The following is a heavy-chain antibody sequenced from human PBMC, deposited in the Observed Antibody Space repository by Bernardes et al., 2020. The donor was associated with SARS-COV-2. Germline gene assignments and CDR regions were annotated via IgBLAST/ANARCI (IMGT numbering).Heavy chain of an antibody. V-gene: IGHV3-23*01. J-gene: IGHJ3*02. CDR1: GFTFSSYA. CDR2: ISGSGGST. D-gene: IGHD3-3*01. CDR3: AKGGPAGTIFGVVIIEDAFDI. Sequence: GGSLRLSCAASGFTFSSYAMSWVRQAPGKGLEWVADISGSGGSTYYADSVKGRFTISRDNSKNTLYLQMNSLRAEDTAVYYCAKGGPAGTIFGVVIIEDAFDIWGQGTMVTVSS.